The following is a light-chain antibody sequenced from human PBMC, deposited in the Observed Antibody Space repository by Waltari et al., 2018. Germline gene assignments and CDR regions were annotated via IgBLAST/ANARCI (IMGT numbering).Light chain of an antibody. CDR2: DVS. CDR3: GTSTTTRNHV. Sequence: QSALTQPASVSGSPGQSITISCSGTSSDVGAYNYVCWYQQHPGKAPKLRIYDVSVRPSGVSKRFSGSKSGNTASLTISGLHTEDEADYYCGTSTTTRNHVFGTGTKVTVL. CDR1: SSDVGAYNY. J-gene: IGLJ1*01. V-gene: IGLV2-14*03.